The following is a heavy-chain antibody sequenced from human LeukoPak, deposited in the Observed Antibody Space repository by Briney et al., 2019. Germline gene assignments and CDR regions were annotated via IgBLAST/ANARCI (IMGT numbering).Heavy chain of an antibody. V-gene: IGHV3-74*01. J-gene: IGHJ4*02. CDR3: ARGRGYSSRGIDY. Sequence: PGGSLRLSCAAFGFTFSSYWMHWVRQAPGKGLVWVSRINSDGSSTSYADSVKGRFTISRDNAKNTLYLQMNSLRAEDTAVYYCARGRGYSSRGIDYWGQGTLVTVSS. CDR1: GFTFSSYW. CDR2: INSDGSST. D-gene: IGHD6-19*01.